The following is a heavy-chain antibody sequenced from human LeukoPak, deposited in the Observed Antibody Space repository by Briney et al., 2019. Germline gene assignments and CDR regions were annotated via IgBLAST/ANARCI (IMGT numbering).Heavy chain of an antibody. Sequence: SETLSLTCTVSGGSISSSSYYWGWIRQPPGKGLEWIGSIYYSGSTYYNPSLKSRVTISVDTSKNQFSQKLSSVTAADTAVYYCARNGPYSSGWGDWGQGTLVNVS. CDR1: GGSISSSSYY. D-gene: IGHD6-19*01. V-gene: IGHV4-39*01. CDR2: IYYSGST. J-gene: IGHJ4*02. CDR3: ARNGPYSSGWGD.